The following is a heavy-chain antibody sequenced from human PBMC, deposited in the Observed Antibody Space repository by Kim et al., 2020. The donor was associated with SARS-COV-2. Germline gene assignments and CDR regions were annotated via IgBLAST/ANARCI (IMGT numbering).Heavy chain of an antibody. CDR3: AKDWDLGDSGYDYTGGPDAFDI. CDR2: ISGSGGST. Sequence: GGSLRLSCAASGFTFSSYAMSWVRQAPGKGLEWVSAISGSGGSTYYADSVKGRFTISRDNSKNTLYLQMNSLRAEDTAVYYCAKDWDLGDSGYDYTGGPDAFDIWGQGTMVTVSS. CDR1: GFTFSSYA. D-gene: IGHD5-12*01. J-gene: IGHJ3*02. V-gene: IGHV3-23*01.